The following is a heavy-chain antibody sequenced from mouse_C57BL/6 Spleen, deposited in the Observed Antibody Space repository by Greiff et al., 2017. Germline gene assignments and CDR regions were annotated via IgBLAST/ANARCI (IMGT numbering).Heavy chain of an antibody. D-gene: IGHD2-1*01. CDR3: TRELYCVLAY. CDR1: GYSFTDYE. V-gene: IGHV1-15*01. J-gene: IGHJ3*01. CDR2: IDPDTGGT. Sequence: QVQLKQSGAELVRPGASVTLSCKASGYSFTDYEMHWVKQTPVHGLEWIGAIDPDTGGTAYNQKFEGKDILTADKASSTAYMELRSPTSEDSAIYYCTRELYCVLAYWGQGTLVTVSA.